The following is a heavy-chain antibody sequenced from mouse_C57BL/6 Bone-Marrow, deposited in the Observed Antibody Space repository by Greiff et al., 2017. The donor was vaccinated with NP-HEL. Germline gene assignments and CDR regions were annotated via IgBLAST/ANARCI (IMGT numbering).Heavy chain of an antibody. V-gene: IGHV1-42*01. D-gene: IGHD1-1*01. Sequence: VQLQQSGPELVKPGASVKISCKASGYSFTGYYMNWVKQSPEKSLEWIGEINPSTGGTTYNQKFKAKATLTVDKSSSTAYMQLKSLTSEDSAVYYCARGLTTVVATDYWGQGTTLTVSS. CDR3: ARGLTTVVATDY. J-gene: IGHJ2*01. CDR1: GYSFTGYY. CDR2: INPSTGGT.